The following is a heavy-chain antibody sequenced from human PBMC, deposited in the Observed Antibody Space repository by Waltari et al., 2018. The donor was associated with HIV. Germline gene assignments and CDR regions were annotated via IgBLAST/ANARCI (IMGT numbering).Heavy chain of an antibody. J-gene: IGHJ4*02. CDR2: SNTSAGSS. CDR1: GYTFTTYY. D-gene: IGHD6-6*01. Sequence: QVQLVQSGAEVKKPGASVKVSCKASGYTFTTYYLHWVRQAPGQGLEWIGVSNTSAGSSVYTRKFQGRVTMTRDTSTTTVYMEVSSLTSEDTAVYYCARFSSPSLDYWGQGTLVTVSS. CDR3: ARFSSPSLDY. V-gene: IGHV1-46*01.